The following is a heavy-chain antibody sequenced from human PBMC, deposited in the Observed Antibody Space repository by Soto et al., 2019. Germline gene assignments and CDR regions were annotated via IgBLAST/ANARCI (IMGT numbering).Heavy chain of an antibody. Sequence: GGSLRLSCAASGFTFSDYYMSWIRQAPGKGLEWVSYIASSTNTKYADSVKGRFTISRDNAKNSLYLQMNSLTAEDTAVYYCARDGDKYCSAGSCYSGYYYFAMDVWGQGTTVTV. V-gene: IGHV3-11*06. CDR3: ARDGDKYCSAGSCYSGYYYFAMDV. D-gene: IGHD2-15*01. J-gene: IGHJ6*02. CDR2: IASSTNT. CDR1: GFTFSDYY.